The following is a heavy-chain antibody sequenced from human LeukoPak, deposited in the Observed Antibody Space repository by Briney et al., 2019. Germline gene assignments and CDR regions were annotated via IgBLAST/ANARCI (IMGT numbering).Heavy chain of an antibody. D-gene: IGHD5-18*01. Sequence: SETLSLTCTVSGYSISSGYYWGWIRQPPGQGLEWIGSIYHSGSTYYNPSLKSRVTISVDTSKNQFSLKLSSVTAADTAVYYCARGYSYGYDLFAFDIWGQGTMVTVSS. CDR1: GYSISSGYY. J-gene: IGHJ3*02. CDR2: IYHSGST. CDR3: ARGYSYGYDLFAFDI. V-gene: IGHV4-38-2*02.